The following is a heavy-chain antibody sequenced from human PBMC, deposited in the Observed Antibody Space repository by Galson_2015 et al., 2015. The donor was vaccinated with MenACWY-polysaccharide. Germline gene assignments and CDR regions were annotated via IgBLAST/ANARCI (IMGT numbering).Heavy chain of an antibody. CDR2: IDWDDDK. CDR1: GFSLSTSGMC. D-gene: IGHD3-22*01. Sequence: PALVKPTQTLTLTCTFSGFSLSTSGMCVSWIRQPPGKALEWLALIDWDDDKYYSTSLKTRLTISKDTSKNRVVLTMTNMDPVDTATYYCARIRKAYYYDSSGYYYDYWGQGTLVTVSS. J-gene: IGHJ4*02. V-gene: IGHV2-70*01. CDR3: ARIRKAYYYDSSGYYYDY.